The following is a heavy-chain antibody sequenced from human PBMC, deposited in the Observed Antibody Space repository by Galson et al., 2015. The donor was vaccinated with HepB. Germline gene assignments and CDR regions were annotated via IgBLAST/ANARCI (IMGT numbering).Heavy chain of an antibody. CDR3: AKDQNCTKSVCYTYFYNGKDV. CDR2: ISGSGIST. D-gene: IGHD2-8*01. J-gene: IGHJ6*02. Sequence: SLRLSCAASKFSFSDYAMNWVRQAPGKGLEWLSFISGSGISTYYANSVKGRFTISRDNSNNMLYLQMNSLRAEDTAVYYCAKDQNCTKSVCYTYFYNGKDVWGQGTTVTVSS. CDR1: KFSFSDYA. V-gene: IGHV3-23*01.